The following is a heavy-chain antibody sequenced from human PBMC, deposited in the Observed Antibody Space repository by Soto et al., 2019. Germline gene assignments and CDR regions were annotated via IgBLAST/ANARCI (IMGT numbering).Heavy chain of an antibody. CDR3: AHRAATTDSYYFDY. V-gene: IGHV2-5*02. J-gene: IGHJ4*02. CDR2: IYWDDDK. CDR1: GFSLSTSGVG. D-gene: IGHD1-1*01. Sequence: QITLKESGPTLVRPSQTLTLTCTFSGFSLSTSGVGVGWIRQPPGKALEWLALIYWDDDKRYRPSLKSRLTITKDTSKHQVVLTLTNVDPVDTATYYCAHRAATTDSYYFDYWGQGTLITVSS.